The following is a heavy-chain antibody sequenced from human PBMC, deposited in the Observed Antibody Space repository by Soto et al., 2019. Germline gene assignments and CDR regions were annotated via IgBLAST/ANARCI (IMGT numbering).Heavy chain of an antibody. D-gene: IGHD3-16*01. CDR1: GYNYNLHW. CDR3: ARHLRSYDFFQYYYGIDF. V-gene: IGHV5-51*01. Sequence: PGGSLKISCRGSGYNYNLHWISWVRQKPGRGLEWMGIIYPGDSDTRYNPSFQGQVTISVAKSINTAYLQWDSLEASDTATYYCARHLRSYDFFQYYYGIDFWGQGSTVTVSS. CDR2: IYPGDSDT. J-gene: IGHJ6*02.